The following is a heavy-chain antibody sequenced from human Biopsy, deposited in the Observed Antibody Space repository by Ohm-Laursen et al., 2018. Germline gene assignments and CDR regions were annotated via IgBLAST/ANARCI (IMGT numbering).Heavy chain of an antibody. CDR1: GGSISGSS. J-gene: IGHJ3*02. V-gene: IGHV4-59*08. D-gene: IGHD6-19*01. Sequence: GTLSLTCPVSGGSISGSSWSWIRHAPGKGLEWIGYISYSRDTNYNPSLKSRITISVDTSKNQFSLKLTSVTAADTAVYYCAKHGSGWTGDDAFHIWGQGTMVTVSS. CDR2: ISYSRDT. CDR3: AKHGSGWTGDDAFHI.